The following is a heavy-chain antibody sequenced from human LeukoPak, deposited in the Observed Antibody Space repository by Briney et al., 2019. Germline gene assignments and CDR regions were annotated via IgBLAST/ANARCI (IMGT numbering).Heavy chain of an antibody. J-gene: IGHJ4*02. CDR1: GFTFSSYW. V-gene: IGHV3-7*03. CDR2: IKQDGSEK. D-gene: IGHD6-19*01. Sequence: GGSLRLSCAASGFTFSSYWMSWVRQAPGKGLEWVANIKQDGSEKYYVDSVKGRFTISRDNAKNSLYLQMNSLRAEDTAVYYCARPKGAVAGTLPFDYWGQGTLVTVSS. CDR3: ARPKGAVAGTLPFDY.